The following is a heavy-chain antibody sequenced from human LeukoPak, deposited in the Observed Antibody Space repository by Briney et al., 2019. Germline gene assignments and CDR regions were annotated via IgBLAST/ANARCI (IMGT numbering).Heavy chain of an antibody. D-gene: IGHD3-22*01. CDR1: GGSFSGYY. J-gene: IGHJ4*02. V-gene: IGHV4-34*01. CDR2: INHSGST. CDR3: ARDPGKGPNSSGYPDY. Sequence: SPSETLSLTCAVYGGSFSGYYWSWIRQPPGKGLEWIGEINHSGSTNYNPSLKSRVTISVDTSKNQFSLKLSSVTAADTAVYYCARDPGKGPNSSGYPDYWGQGTLVTVSS.